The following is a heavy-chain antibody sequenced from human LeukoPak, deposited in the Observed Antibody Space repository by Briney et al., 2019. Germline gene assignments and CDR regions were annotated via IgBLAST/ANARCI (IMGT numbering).Heavy chain of an antibody. V-gene: IGHV1-69*05. CDR3: ARDGPVLINAFDI. D-gene: IGHD2-8*01. CDR2: IIPIFGTA. CDR1: GYTFTSYD. J-gene: IGHJ3*02. Sequence: EASVKVSSKASGYTFTSYDISWVRQAPGQGLEWMGGIIPIFGTANYAQKFQGRVTITTDESTSTAYMELSSLRSEDTAVYYCARDGPVLINAFDIWGQGTMVTVSS.